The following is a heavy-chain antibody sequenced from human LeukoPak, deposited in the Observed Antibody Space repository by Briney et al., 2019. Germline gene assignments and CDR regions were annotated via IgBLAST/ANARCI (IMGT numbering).Heavy chain of an antibody. J-gene: IGHJ5*02. CDR2: INPSGGST. Sequence: GASVKVSCKASGYTFTGYYMHWVRQAPGQGLEWMGIINPSGGSTSYAQKFQGRVTMTRDTSTSTVYMELSSLRSEDTAVYYCARDSGSGWYNERFDPWGQGTLVTVSS. CDR1: GYTFTGYY. V-gene: IGHV1-46*01. CDR3: ARDSGSGWYNERFDP. D-gene: IGHD6-19*01.